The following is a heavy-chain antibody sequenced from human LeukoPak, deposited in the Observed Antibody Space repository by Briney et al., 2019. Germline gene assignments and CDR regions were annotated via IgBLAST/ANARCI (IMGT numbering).Heavy chain of an antibody. Sequence: PGGSLRLSCAASGFTFSRFWMSWVRQAPGKGLEWVAVITNDGRNKYYADSVKGRFTISRDNSKNSVYLQMNSLRGEDTAVYYCAKTPMTNGWYYFDYWGQGSLVTVSS. CDR1: GFTFSRFW. CDR2: ITNDGRNK. D-gene: IGHD6-19*01. CDR3: AKTPMTNGWYYFDY. J-gene: IGHJ4*02. V-gene: IGHV3-30*18.